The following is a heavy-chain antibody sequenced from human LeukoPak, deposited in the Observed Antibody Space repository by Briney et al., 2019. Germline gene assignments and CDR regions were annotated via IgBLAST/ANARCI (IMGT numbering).Heavy chain of an antibody. V-gene: IGHV3-30-3*01. J-gene: IGHJ4*02. D-gene: IGHD2-8*02. CDR1: GFTFSSYA. Sequence: GGSLRLSCAASGFTFSSYAMHWVRQAPGKGLEWVAVISYDGSNKYYADSVKGRFTISRDNPKNTLYLQMETLRAEDTAVYYCATAFGTGAPFEYWGQGTLVTVSS. CDR3: ATAFGTGAPFEY. CDR2: ISYDGSNK.